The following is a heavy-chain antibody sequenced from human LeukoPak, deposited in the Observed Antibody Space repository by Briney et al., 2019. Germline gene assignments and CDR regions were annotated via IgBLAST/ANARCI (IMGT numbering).Heavy chain of an antibody. V-gene: IGHV3-30*03. J-gene: IGHJ4*02. Sequence: PGGSLRLSCAASGFTFSTYAMHWVRQAPGKELEWVAVISNDATKKYYADSVKGRSTISRDNSKNTLYLQMNSLRAEDTAVYYCARGPLTMMYYFDYWGQGTLVTVSS. CDR3: ARGPLTMMYYFDY. CDR2: ISNDATKK. D-gene: IGHD3-22*01. CDR1: GFTFSTYA.